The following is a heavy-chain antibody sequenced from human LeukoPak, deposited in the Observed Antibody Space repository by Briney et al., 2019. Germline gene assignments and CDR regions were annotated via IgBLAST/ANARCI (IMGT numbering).Heavy chain of an antibody. D-gene: IGHD2-2*01. CDR1: GFTFSSYS. J-gene: IGHJ4*02. Sequence: GGSLRLSCAASGFTFSSYSMNWVRQAPGKGLEWVSSISSSSSYIYYADSVKGRFTISRDNAKNSLYLQMNSLRAEDTAVYYCARDGESPAPAFDYWGQGTLVTVSA. CDR3: ARDGESPAPAFDY. CDR2: ISSSSSYI. V-gene: IGHV3-21*01.